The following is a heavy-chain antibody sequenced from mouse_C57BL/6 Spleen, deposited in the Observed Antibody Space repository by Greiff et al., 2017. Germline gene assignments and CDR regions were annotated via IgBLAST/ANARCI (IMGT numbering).Heavy chain of an antibody. CDR1: GYTFTDYN. J-gene: IGHJ4*01. CDR3: ARSRLRRGDYAMDY. CDR2: INPNNGGT. V-gene: IGHV1-18*01. D-gene: IGHD2-4*01. Sequence: VQLKQSGPELVKPGASVKIPCKASGYTFTDYNMDWVKQSHGKSLEWIGDINPNNGGTIYNQKFKGKATLTVDKSSSTAYMELRSLTSEDTAVYYCARSRLRRGDYAMDYWGQGTSVTVSS.